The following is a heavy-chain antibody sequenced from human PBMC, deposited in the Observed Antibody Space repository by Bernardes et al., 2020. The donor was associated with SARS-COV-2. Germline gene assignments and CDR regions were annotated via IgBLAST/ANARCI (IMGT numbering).Heavy chain of an antibody. J-gene: IGHJ3*02. V-gene: IGHV2-70*11. D-gene: IGHD3-22*01. CDR2: IDWDDDK. CDR1: GFSLSTSGMC. CDR3: ARSYYYDSSGSHDAFDI. Sequence: SGPTLVKPTQTLTLTCTFSGFSLSTSGMCVSWIRQPPGKALEWLARIDWDDDKYYSTSLKTRLTISKDTSKNQVVLTMTNMDPVDTATYYCARSYYYDSSGSHDAFDIWGQGTMVTVSS.